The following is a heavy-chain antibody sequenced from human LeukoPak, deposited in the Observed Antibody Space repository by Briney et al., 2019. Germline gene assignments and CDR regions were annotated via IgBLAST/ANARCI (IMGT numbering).Heavy chain of an antibody. J-gene: IGHJ4*02. CDR1: GGSLSTGGYA. CDR2: IYDDGST. V-gene: IGHV4-30-2*03. CDR3: ARHLSGTTMAHYFDF. D-gene: IGHD1-1*01. Sequence: SETLSLTCGVSGGSLSTGGYAWSWIRQPPGKGLEDIGYIYDDGSTYYNPSLKSRVSISIDTSKNEFSLKLYSVTASAAAIYYCARHLSGTTMAHYFDFWGQGTLVTVSS.